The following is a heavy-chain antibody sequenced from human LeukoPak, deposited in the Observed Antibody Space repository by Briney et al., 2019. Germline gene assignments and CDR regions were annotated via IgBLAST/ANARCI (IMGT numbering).Heavy chain of an antibody. J-gene: IGHJ5*02. CDR2: ISTSGSTI. CDR3: VRDETFSA. D-gene: IGHD3-16*01. Sequence: GGSLRLSCAASGFTFSSFEMNWVRQAPGTGLEWVSYISTSGSTIYYADPVKGRFTISRDNANNSLSLHMNGLRVEDTAIYYCVRDETFSAWGQGTLVTVSS. V-gene: IGHV3-48*03. CDR1: GFTFSSFE.